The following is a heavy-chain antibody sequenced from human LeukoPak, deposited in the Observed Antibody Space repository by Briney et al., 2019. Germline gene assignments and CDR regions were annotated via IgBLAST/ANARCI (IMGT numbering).Heavy chain of an antibody. CDR2: INPNSGGT. Sequence: ASVKVSCKASGYTFTGYYMHWVRQAPGQGLEWMGWINPNSGGTNYAQKFQGRVTMTRDTSISTAYMELSRLRSDDTAVYYCARDGYYYDSSGYYPRWGQGTLVTVSS. V-gene: IGHV1-2*02. CDR1: GYTFTGYY. CDR3: ARDGYYYDSSGYYPR. J-gene: IGHJ4*02. D-gene: IGHD3-22*01.